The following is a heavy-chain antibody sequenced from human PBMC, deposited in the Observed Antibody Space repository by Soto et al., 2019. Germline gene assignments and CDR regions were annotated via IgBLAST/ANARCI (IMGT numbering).Heavy chain of an antibody. Sequence: VKLLESGGGVVQPGRSLRLSCAASGFAFSDYAMHWVRQARGKGLAWVAVVSHGGRNTHYADSVKGRFTISRDSPKNTVSLEMTSLRAEDTAVYYCSKGRGKWLVTSYFDYWGQGALVTVSS. CDR3: SKGRGKWLVTSYFDY. D-gene: IGHD6-19*01. CDR1: GFAFSDYA. J-gene: IGHJ4*02. V-gene: IGHV3-30*18. CDR2: VSHGGRNT.